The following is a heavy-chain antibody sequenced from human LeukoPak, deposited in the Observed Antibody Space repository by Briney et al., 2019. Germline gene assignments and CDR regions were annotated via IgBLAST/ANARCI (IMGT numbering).Heavy chain of an antibody. CDR2: IYPGDSDT. J-gene: IGHJ5*02. D-gene: IGHD1-1*01. V-gene: IGHV5-51*01. Sequence: GESLKISCKGSGYSFTTFWIGWVRQMPGKGLEWMGIIYPGDSDTRYSPSFQGQVTISVDKSISTAYLQWSSLKASDTAMYYCARQGWNDVGWFDPWGQGTLVTVCS. CDR1: GYSFTTFW. CDR3: ARQGWNDVGWFDP.